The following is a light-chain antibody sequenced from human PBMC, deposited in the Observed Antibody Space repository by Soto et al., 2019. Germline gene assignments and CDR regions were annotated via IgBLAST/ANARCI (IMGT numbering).Light chain of an antibody. J-gene: IGLJ2*01. CDR1: TGAVTSGYY. V-gene: IGLV7-43*01. CDR3: LLYYGDTVV. Sequence: QAVVTQEPSLTVSPGGTVTLTCAPSTGAVTSGYYPNWFQQKPGQAPRPLIYSTSNKHSWTPARFSGSLLGGKAALTLSGVQPEDEAEYYCLLYYGDTVVFGGGTKLTVL. CDR2: STS.